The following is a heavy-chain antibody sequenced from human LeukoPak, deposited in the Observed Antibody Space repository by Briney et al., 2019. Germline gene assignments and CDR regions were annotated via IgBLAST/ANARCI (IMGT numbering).Heavy chain of an antibody. J-gene: IGHJ4*02. D-gene: IGHD3-22*01. CDR3: ARSTSEYCYDSSLGY. V-gene: IGHV4-31*03. CDR2: IYSTGIT. Sequence: PSETLSLTCTVSGGSISSGEYCCWLRHYPGGGLEWIGHIYSTGITSYNPSLDSRVSISVDTSRNQFSLKMSSVTAADTAVYYCARSTSEYCYDSSLGYWGQGTLVTVSS. CDR1: GGSISSGEYC.